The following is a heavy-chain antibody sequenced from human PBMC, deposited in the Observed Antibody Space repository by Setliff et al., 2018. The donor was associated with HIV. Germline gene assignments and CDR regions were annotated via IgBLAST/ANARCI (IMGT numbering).Heavy chain of an antibody. CDR2: IKQDGSEK. Sequence: PGGSLRLSCAASGFTFSSYSMSWVRQAPGKGLEWVANIKQDGSEKYYVDSVRGRFTISRDNAKSSLYLQMSSLRAEDTAVYYCASEVAVSANALDVWGQGTTVTVSS. J-gene: IGHJ6*02. CDR3: ASEVAVSANALDV. D-gene: IGHD3-22*01. V-gene: IGHV3-7*03. CDR1: GFTFSSYS.